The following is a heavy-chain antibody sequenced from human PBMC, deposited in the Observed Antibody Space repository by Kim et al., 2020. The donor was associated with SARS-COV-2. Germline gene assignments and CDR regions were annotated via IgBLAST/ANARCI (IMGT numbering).Heavy chain of an antibody. V-gene: IGHV3-33*06. CDR1: GFTFSSYG. Sequence: GGSLRLSCAASGFTFSSYGMHWVRQAPGKGLEWVAVIWYDGSNTYYADSVKGRFTISRDNSKNTLYLQMNSLRAEDTAVYYCAKDRSALYVWGIYCGMDVWGQGTTVTVSS. D-gene: IGHD3-16*01. J-gene: IGHJ6*02. CDR2: IWYDGSNT. CDR3: AKDRSALYVWGIYCGMDV.